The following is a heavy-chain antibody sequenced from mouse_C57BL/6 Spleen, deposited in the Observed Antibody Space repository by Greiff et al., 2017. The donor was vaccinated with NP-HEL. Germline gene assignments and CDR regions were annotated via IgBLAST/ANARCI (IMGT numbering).Heavy chain of an antibody. CDR2: IYPGDGDT. CDR3: AGASDGTWFAY. J-gene: IGHJ3*01. V-gene: IGHV1-82*01. Sequence: QVQLQQPGPELVKPGASVKISCKASGYAFSSSWMNWVKQRPGQGLEWIGRIYPGDGDTNYNGKFKGKATLTADKSSSTAYMQLSSLTSEDSAFYFCAGASDGTWFAYWGQGTLVTVSA. CDR1: GYAFSSSW.